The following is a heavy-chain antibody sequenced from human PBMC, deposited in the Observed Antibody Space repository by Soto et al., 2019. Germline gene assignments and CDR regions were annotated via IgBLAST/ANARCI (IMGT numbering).Heavy chain of an antibody. CDR2: ISAXIGNT. J-gene: IGHJ4*02. V-gene: IGHV1-18*01. D-gene: IGHD1-26*01. Sequence: VXSVKVSCKASGCTFTRYGISWVRQAPGQGLELMGWISAXIGNTNYAQKLXXRVTMTTXXSTRTAYMELRRLRSEETAVYYCARSRVWEPRDYSGQGTVVTVSS. CDR3: ARSRVWEPRDY. CDR1: GCTFTRYG.